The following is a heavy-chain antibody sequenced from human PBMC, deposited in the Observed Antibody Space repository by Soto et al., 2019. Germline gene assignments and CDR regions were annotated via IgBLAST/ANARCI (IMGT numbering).Heavy chain of an antibody. V-gene: IGHV3-23*01. D-gene: IGHD3-22*01. CDR1: GFTFSSYA. Sequence: GGSLRLSCAASGFTFSSYAMSWVRQAPGKGLEWVSAISGSGGSTYYADSVKGRFTISRDNSKNTLYLQMNSLRAEDTAVYYCAKGLEPITMIVVVITTAVDYWGQGTLVTVS. CDR3: AKGLEPITMIVVVITTAVDY. J-gene: IGHJ4*02. CDR2: ISGSGGST.